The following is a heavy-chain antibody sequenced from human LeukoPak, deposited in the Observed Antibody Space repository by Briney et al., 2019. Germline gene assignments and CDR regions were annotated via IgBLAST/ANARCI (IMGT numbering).Heavy chain of an antibody. J-gene: IGHJ4*02. CDR1: GGTFSSYA. Sequence: SVKVSCKASGGTFSSYAISWVRQAPGQGLEWMGRIIPILGIANYAQKFQGRVTITADKSTSTAYMELSSLGSEDTAVYYCGRDILTGYNDYWGQGTLVTVSS. CDR3: GRDILTGYNDY. D-gene: IGHD3-9*01. CDR2: IIPILGIA. V-gene: IGHV1-69*04.